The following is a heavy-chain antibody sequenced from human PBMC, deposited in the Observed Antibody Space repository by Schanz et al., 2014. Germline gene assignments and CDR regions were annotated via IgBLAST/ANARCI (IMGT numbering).Heavy chain of an antibody. Sequence: QVQLVQSGAEVKKPGSSMKVSCKASGGTFNSYTINWVRQAPGQGLEWMGRIIPILGIANYAQKFQGRVTITADRATSTADRERSRLRSEDTAGYYGARGYGDSPTDFWGEGTLGTVSS. D-gene: IGHD4-17*01. CDR1: GGTFNSYT. CDR3: ARGYGDSPTDF. V-gene: IGHV1-69*02. J-gene: IGHJ4*02. CDR2: IIPILGIA.